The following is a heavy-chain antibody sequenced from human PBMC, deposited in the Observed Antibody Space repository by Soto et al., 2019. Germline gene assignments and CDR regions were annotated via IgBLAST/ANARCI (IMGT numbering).Heavy chain of an antibody. Sequence: ASVKVSCKASGYTFTSYGISWVRQAPGQGLEWMGWISAYHGNTNYAQKLQGRDTMTTDTSTRTAYMELRSLRSDDTAVYYCARIYTPMIKVLGGANPDGPYNDYWGQGTLVTVSS. CDR3: ARIYTPMIKVLGGANPDGPYNDY. J-gene: IGHJ4*02. CDR1: GYTFTSYG. V-gene: IGHV1-18*04. CDR2: ISAYHGNT. D-gene: IGHD3-16*01.